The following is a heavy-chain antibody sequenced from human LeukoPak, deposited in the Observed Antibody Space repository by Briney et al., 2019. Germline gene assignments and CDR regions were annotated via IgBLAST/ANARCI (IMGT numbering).Heavy chain of an antibody. CDR2: ITSTGSYI. CDR3: AKDDYHDYGGNSDY. J-gene: IGHJ4*02. CDR1: AFSFSDYN. D-gene: IGHD4-23*01. Sequence: GGSLRLSCAASAFSFSDYNMNWVRQAPGKGLEWVSSITSTGSYIYYADSVKGRFTISRDNSKNTLYLQMNSLRAEDTAVYYCAKDDYHDYGGNSDYWGQGTLVTVSS. V-gene: IGHV3-21*04.